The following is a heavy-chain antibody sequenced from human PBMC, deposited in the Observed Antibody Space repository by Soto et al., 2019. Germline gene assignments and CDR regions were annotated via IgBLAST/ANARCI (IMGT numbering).Heavy chain of an antibody. CDR1: GFTFSNAW. Sequence: GGSLRLSCAASGFTFSNAWMRWVRQAPGKGLEWVGRIKSKTDGGTTDYAAPVKGRFTISRDDSKDTLYLQMNSLKTEDTAVYYCTTEVDYYGSSGYYRYYFDYWGQGTLVTVSS. D-gene: IGHD3-22*01. J-gene: IGHJ4*02. CDR3: TTEVDYYGSSGYYRYYFDY. V-gene: IGHV3-15*01. CDR2: IKSKTDGGTT.